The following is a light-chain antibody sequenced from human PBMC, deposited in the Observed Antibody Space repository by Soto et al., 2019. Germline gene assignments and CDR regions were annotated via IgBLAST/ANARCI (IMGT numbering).Light chain of an antibody. J-gene: IGKJ4*01. CDR3: QHYDTSPT. Sequence: EIVWTQSPGTLSLSPGERATLSCRASQSVSSTYLAWHQQKPGQAPRLLIYRTSSRATGIPDRFSGSGSGTDFTLTISRLEPEDFAVYYCQHYDTSPTFGGGTQVEIK. CDR1: QSVSSTY. CDR2: RTS. V-gene: IGKV3-20*01.